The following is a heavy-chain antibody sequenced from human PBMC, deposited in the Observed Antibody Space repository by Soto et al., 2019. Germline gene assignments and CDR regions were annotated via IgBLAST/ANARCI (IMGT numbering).Heavy chain of an antibody. CDR1: GFTFSNHG. J-gene: IGHJ3*01. CDR3: ARDFHYDSSGCLDL. D-gene: IGHD3-22*01. Sequence: GGSLRLSCTASGFTFSNHGMHWVRQTPGKGLEWVAVIWYDGNPKYYADSVKGRFTISRDNSKNTLDLEMNALRAEDTAVYHCARDFHYDSSGCLDLWGQGTLVT. CDR2: IWYDGNPK. V-gene: IGHV3-33*01.